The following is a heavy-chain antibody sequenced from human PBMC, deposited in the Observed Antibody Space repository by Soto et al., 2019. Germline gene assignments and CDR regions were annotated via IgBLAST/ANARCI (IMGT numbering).Heavy chain of an antibody. CDR3: ARQPPLMAAFDI. CDR1: GGSISSSSYY. Sequence: SETLSLPCTVSGGSISSSSYYWGWIRQPPGKGLEWIGSIYYSGSTYYNPSLKSRVTISVDTSKNQFSLKLSSVTAADTAVYYCARQPPLMAAFDIWGQGTMVTVSS. V-gene: IGHV4-39*01. CDR2: IYYSGST. J-gene: IGHJ3*02.